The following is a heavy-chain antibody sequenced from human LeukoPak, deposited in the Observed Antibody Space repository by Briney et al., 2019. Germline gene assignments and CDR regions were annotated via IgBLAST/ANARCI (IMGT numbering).Heavy chain of an antibody. J-gene: IGHJ4*02. V-gene: IGHV3-30-3*01. CDR1: GFTFSSYA. D-gene: IGHD1-1*01. Sequence: PGRSLRLSCAASGFTFSSYAMHWVRQAPGKGLEGVAVISYDGSNKYYADSVKGRFTISRDNSKNTLYLQMNSLRAEDTAVYYCASTATGTDFDYWGQGTLVTVSS. CDR2: ISYDGSNK. CDR3: ASTATGTDFDY.